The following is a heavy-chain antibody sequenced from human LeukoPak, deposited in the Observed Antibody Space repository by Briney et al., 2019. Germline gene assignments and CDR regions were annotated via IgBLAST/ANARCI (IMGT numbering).Heavy chain of an antibody. J-gene: IGHJ4*02. D-gene: IGHD4-17*01. Sequence: GGSLRLSCAASGFTFSNYWMHWVRQAPGKGLEWVANIKQDGSEKYYVDSVKGRFTISRDNAKNALYLQMNSLRAEDAAMYYCAKSLGLATVTTFDYWGQGTLVTVSS. V-gene: IGHV3-7*03. CDR1: GFTFSNYW. CDR3: AKSLGLATVTTFDY. CDR2: IKQDGSEK.